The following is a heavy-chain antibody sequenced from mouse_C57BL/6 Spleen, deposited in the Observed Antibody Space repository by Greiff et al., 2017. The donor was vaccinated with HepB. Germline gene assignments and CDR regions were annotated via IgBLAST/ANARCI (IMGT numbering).Heavy chain of an antibody. CDR1: GYAFTNYL. J-gene: IGHJ4*01. CDR2: INPGSGGT. CDR3: ARRDARVYYAMDY. V-gene: IGHV1-54*01. Sequence: VQVVESGAELVRPGTSVKVSCKASGYAFTNYLIEWVKQRPGQGLEWIGVINPGSGGTNYNEKFKGKATLTADKSSSTAYMQLSSLTSEDSAVYFCARRDARVYYAMDYWGQGTSVTVSS.